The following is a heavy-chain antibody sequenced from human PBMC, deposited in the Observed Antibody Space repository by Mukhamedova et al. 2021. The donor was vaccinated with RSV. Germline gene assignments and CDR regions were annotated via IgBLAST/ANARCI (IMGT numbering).Heavy chain of an antibody. D-gene: IGHD3-16*01. Sequence: GRVSRINSDGSSTSYADSVKGRFTISRDNAKNTLYLQMNSLRAEDTAVYYCARNTHYDYVWGTHYYGMDVWGQGTTVTVSS. CDR2: INSDGSST. V-gene: IGHV3-74*01. J-gene: IGHJ6*02. CDR3: ARNTHYDYVWGTHYYGMDV.